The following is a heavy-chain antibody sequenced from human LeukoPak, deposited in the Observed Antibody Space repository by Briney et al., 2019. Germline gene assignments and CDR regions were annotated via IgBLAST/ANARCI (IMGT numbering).Heavy chain of an antibody. CDR2: IYYSGST. J-gene: IGHJ4*02. D-gene: IGHD3-3*01. V-gene: IGHV4-30-4*01. CDR1: GGSISSGDYC. CDR3: ARGGDFWSGYHFDY. Sequence: SQTLSLTCTVSGGSISSGDYCWSWIRQPPGKGLEWIGYIYYSGSTYYNPSLKSRVTISVDTSKNQFSLKLSSVTAADTAVYYCARGGDFWSGYHFDYWGQGTLVTVS.